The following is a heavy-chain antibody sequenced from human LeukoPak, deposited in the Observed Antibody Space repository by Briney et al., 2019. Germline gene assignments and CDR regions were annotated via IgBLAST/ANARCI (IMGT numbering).Heavy chain of an antibody. Sequence: GGSLRLSCAASGFTFSSYSMNWVRQAPGKGLEWVSYISSSTIYYADSVKGRFTISRDNAKNTLFLQMNSLRADDTAVYYCARGLAVPDSYYFDYWGQGTLVTVSS. CDR1: GFTFSSYS. V-gene: IGHV3-48*01. CDR3: ARGLAVPDSYYFDY. CDR2: ISSSTI. D-gene: IGHD6-19*01. J-gene: IGHJ4*02.